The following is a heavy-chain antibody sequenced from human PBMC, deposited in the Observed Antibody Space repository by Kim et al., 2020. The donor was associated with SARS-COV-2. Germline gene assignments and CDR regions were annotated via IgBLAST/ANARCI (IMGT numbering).Heavy chain of an antibody. D-gene: IGHD5-18*01. Sequence: SETLSLTCAVSGGSISSSNWWSWVRQPPGKGLEWIGEIYHSGSTNYNPSLKSRVTISVDKSKNQFSLKLSSVTAADTAVYYCARSPSDTAMVTPFDYWGQGTLVTVSS. CDR3: ARSPSDTAMVTPFDY. J-gene: IGHJ4*02. CDR1: GGSISSSNW. V-gene: IGHV4-4*02. CDR2: IYHSGST.